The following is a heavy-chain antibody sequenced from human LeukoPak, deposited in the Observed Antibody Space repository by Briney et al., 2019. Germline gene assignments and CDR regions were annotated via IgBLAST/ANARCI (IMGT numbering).Heavy chain of an antibody. V-gene: IGHV1-8*01. Sequence: ASVKVSCKASGYTFTSYDINWVRQATGQGLEWMGWMNPNSGNTSYAQKFQGRVTMTRNTSISTAYMELSSLRSEDTAVYYCARLDQGIAVAGGGLTSYYYYGMDVWGQGTTVTVSS. CDR2: MNPNSGNT. CDR3: ARLDQGIAVAGGGLTSYYYYGMDV. CDR1: GYTFTSYD. J-gene: IGHJ6*02. D-gene: IGHD6-19*01.